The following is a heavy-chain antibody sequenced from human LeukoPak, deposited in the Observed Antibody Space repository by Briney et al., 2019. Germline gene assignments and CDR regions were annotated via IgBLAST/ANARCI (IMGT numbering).Heavy chain of an antibody. CDR1: GFTFSSYA. Sequence: GGSLRLSCAASGFTFSSYAMHWVRQAPGKGLEYVSAISSNGGSTYYANSVKGRFTISRDNSKNTLYLQMGSLRAEDMAVYYCARGRDYWGQGTPVTVSS. J-gene: IGHJ4*02. CDR3: ARGRDY. V-gene: IGHV3-64*01. CDR2: ISSNGGST.